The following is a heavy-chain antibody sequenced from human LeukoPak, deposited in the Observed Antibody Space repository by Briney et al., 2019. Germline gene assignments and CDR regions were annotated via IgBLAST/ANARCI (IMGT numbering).Heavy chain of an antibody. CDR3: AKGGDNYYYGSGPAGY. J-gene: IGHJ4*02. Sequence: HPGGSLRLSCAASGFTFSSYGMHWVRQAPGKGLEWVAFIRYDGSNKYYADSVKGRFTISRDNSKNTLYLQMNSLRVEDTAVYYCAKGGDNYYYGSGPAGYWGQGTLVTVSS. CDR2: IRYDGSNK. V-gene: IGHV3-30*02. CDR1: GFTFSSYG. D-gene: IGHD3-10*01.